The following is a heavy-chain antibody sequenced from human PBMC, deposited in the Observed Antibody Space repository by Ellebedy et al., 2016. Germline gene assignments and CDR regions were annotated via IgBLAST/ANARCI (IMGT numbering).Heavy chain of an antibody. V-gene: IGHV4-59*12. Sequence: SETLSLXXTVSGGSISSYYWSWIRQPPGKGLEWIGYIYYSGSTNYNPSLKSRVTISVDTSKNQFSLKLSSVTAADTAVYYCARVSPYYDFPDYWGQGTLVTVSS. CDR1: GGSISSYY. CDR3: ARVSPYYDFPDY. CDR2: IYYSGST. J-gene: IGHJ4*02. D-gene: IGHD3-3*01.